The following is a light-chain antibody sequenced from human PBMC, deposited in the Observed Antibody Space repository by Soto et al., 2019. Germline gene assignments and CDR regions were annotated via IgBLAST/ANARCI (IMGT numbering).Light chain of an antibody. Sequence: QSALTQPASVSGSPGQSITISCTGTSSDVGGYIYVSWYQQHPGKAPKLMIYEVSNRPSGVSNRFSGSKSGNTASLTISGLQAEEEADYYCISYTSDDVRYVFGTVNKVTV. J-gene: IGLJ1*01. V-gene: IGLV2-14*01. CDR1: SSDVGGYIY. CDR3: ISYTSDDVRYV. CDR2: EVS.